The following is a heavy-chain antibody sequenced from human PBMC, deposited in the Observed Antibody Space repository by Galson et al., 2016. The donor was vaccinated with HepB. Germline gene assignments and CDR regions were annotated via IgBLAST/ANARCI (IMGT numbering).Heavy chain of an antibody. CDR3: ARVGFCESDCFLFASDV. J-gene: IGHJ3*01. CDR1: GGSIISSTW. Sequence: SETLSLTCRVSGGSIISSTWWIWVRQPPGKGLEWIGEIYHTGSTNFNPSLKSRVAISVDKSKKQISLNLRSVTAADTAVYYCARVGFCESDCFLFASDVWGPGTLVSVSS. V-gene: IGHV4-4*02. CDR2: IYHTGST. D-gene: IGHD2-21*02.